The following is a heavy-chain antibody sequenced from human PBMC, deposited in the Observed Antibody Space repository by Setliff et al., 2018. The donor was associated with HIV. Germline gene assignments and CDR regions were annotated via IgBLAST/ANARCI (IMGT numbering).Heavy chain of an antibody. CDR2: IYHSGST. J-gene: IGHJ5*02. V-gene: IGHV4-38-2*01. D-gene: IGHD3-10*01. CDR3: ATYADRESNRFDP. CDR1: GYSISSGYY. Sequence: SETLSLTCVVSGYSISSGYYWGWIRQPPGKGLEWIGSIYHSGSTNYNPSLKSRVTISVGPSKNQFSLKLSSVTAADTAVYYCATYADRESNRFDPWGQGILVTGLL.